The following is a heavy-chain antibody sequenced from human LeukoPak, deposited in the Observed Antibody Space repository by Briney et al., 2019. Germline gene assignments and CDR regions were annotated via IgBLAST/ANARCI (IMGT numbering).Heavy chain of an antibody. Sequence: ASVKVSCKASGGTFSSYASSWVRQAPGQELEWMGGIIPIFGTANYAQKFQGRVTITADESTSTAYMELSSLRSEDTAVYYCARLSGYDWYYYYGMDVWGQGTTVTVSS. CDR2: IIPIFGTA. D-gene: IGHD5-12*01. J-gene: IGHJ6*02. CDR1: GGTFSSYA. CDR3: ARLSGYDWYYYYGMDV. V-gene: IGHV1-69*13.